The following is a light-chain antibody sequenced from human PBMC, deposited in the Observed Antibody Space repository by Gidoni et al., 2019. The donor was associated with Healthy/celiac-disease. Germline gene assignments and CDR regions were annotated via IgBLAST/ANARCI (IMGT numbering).Light chain of an antibody. CDR2: DVR. CDR1: SSDVGGYNY. J-gene: IGLJ3*02. Sequence: QSALTQPASVSGSPGQPITISCTGTSSDVGGYNYVSWYQQHPGKSPKLMIYDVRNLPSGVSNRFSGSKSGNTASLTISGLQAEDEADYYCSSYTSSSTWVFGGGTKLTVL. V-gene: IGLV2-14*01. CDR3: SSYTSSSTWV.